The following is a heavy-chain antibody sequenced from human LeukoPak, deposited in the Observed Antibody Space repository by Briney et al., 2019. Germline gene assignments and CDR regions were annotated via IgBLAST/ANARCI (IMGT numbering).Heavy chain of an antibody. J-gene: IGHJ4*02. D-gene: IGHD5-12*01. CDR1: GFTFSGSP. V-gene: IGHV3-73*01. Sequence: GGSLRLSCAASGFTFSGSPILWVRQASGKGLEWVGRIRSNATAYAASVQGRCTISRDDSKSTAYLQLNSLKTEDTAVYYCAKGPGAQNSITGSPYWGQGTLVTVSS. CDR2: IRSNAT. CDR3: AKGPGAQNSITGSPY.